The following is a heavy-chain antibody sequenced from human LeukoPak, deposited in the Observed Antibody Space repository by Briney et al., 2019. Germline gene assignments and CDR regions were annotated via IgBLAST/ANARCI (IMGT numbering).Heavy chain of an antibody. Sequence: GESLKISCKGSGYSFTSYWIGWVRQMPGKGLEWMGIIYPGDSDTRYSPSFQGQVTISADKSISTAYLQWSSLKASDTAMYYCARIYDSSGYSMYYFGYWGQGTLVTVSS. J-gene: IGHJ4*02. V-gene: IGHV5-51*01. CDR2: IYPGDSDT. CDR1: GYSFTSYW. CDR3: ARIYDSSGYSMYYFGY. D-gene: IGHD3-22*01.